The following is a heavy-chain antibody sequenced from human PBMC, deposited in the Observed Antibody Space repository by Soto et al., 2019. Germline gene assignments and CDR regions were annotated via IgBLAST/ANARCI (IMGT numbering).Heavy chain of an antibody. CDR1: GFTFSSYG. J-gene: IGHJ6*02. CDR3: ASGEIFGVVGRYYYYGMDV. D-gene: IGHD3-3*01. V-gene: IGHV3-33*01. Sequence: PGGSLRLSCAASGFTFSSYGMHWVRQAPGKGLEWVAVIWYDGGNKYYADSVKGRFTISRDNSKNTLYLQMDSLRAEDTAVYYCASGEIFGVVGRYYYYGMDVWGQGTTVTVSS. CDR2: IWYDGGNK.